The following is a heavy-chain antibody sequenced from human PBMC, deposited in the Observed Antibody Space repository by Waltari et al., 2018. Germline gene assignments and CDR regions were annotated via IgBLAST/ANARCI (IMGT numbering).Heavy chain of an antibody. CDR1: GGSFSGYY. Sequence: QVQLQQWGAGLLKPSETLSLTCAVYGGSFSGYYWSWIRQPPGKGLEWIGEINHSGSTNYNPSLKSRVTISVDTAKNQFSLKLGSVTAADTAVYYCARGGRFLNWCDPWGQGTLVTVSS. CDR3: ARGGRFLNWCDP. J-gene: IGHJ5*02. CDR2: INHSGST. D-gene: IGHD3-3*01. V-gene: IGHV4-34*01.